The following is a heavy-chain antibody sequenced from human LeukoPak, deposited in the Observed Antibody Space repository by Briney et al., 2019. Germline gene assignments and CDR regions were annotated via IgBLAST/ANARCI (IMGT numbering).Heavy chain of an antibody. CDR2: IYYSGST. J-gene: IGHJ3*02. CDR1: GCSISSGEYY. D-gene: IGHD3-3*01. V-gene: IGHV4-30-4*01. CDR3: ARADPTYDFWSGGAFDI. Sequence: SQTVSLTCTVSGCSISSGEYYWSWIRQPPGKGLEWIGYIYYSGSTYYHPSLKSRVTISVDTSKNQFSLKLSSVTAADTAVYYCARADPTYDFWSGGAFDIWGQGTMVTVSS.